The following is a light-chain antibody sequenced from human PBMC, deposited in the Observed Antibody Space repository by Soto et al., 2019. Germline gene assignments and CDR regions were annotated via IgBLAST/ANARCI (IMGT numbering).Light chain of an antibody. CDR2: KAS. CDR3: QQYNSYSPP. CDR1: QSISVW. Sequence: DIQMTQYPSTLSASVGDRVTITCQASQSISVWLAWYQQKAGKAPNLLIYKASRLESGVPSRFSGSGSETEFTLTISGLQPGDSATYYCQQYNSYSPPFG. V-gene: IGKV1-5*03. J-gene: IGKJ2*01.